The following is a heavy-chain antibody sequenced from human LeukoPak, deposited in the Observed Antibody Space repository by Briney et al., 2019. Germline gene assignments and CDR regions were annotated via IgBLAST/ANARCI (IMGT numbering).Heavy chain of an antibody. V-gene: IGHV1-2*02. J-gene: IGHJ4*02. CDR1: GYTFAGYY. CDR2: INPNSGGT. D-gene: IGHD6-13*01. Sequence: GAPVKVSCKASGYTFAGYYMHWVRQAPGQGLEWMGWINPNSGGTNYAQKFQGRVTMTRDTSISTAYMELSRLRSDDTAVYYCARDTADWAAAALFDYWGQGTLVTVSS. CDR3: ARDTADWAAAALFDY.